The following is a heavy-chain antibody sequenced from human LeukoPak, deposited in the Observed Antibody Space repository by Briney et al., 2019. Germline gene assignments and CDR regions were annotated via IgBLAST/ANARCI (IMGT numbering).Heavy chain of an antibody. D-gene: IGHD6-13*01. Sequence: AGSLRLSCAAYGFSFSSYCLIWVRQPPGKGLEWVAAISRSSSIFSYADSVKGRFSISRDNAKNSLYLQMNSLRAEDTAVYFCARDGGYSINWYLDYWGQGTLVTVSS. J-gene: IGHJ4*02. CDR3: ARDGGYSINWYLDY. V-gene: IGHV3-21*01. CDR2: ISRSSSIF. CDR1: GFSFSSYC.